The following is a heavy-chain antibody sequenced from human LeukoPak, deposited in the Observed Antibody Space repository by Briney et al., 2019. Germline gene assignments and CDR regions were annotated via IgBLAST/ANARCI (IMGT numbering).Heavy chain of an antibody. Sequence: GGSLRLSCAASGFTVSSNYMSWVRQAPGKGLEWVSVIYSGGSTYYADSVKGRFTISRDNSKNTLYLQMNSLRAEDTAVYYCARDSDIAVAGSDYWGQGTLVTVSS. CDR3: ARDSDIAVAGSDY. CDR2: IYSGGST. D-gene: IGHD6-19*01. J-gene: IGHJ4*02. CDR1: GFTVSSNY. V-gene: IGHV3-66*01.